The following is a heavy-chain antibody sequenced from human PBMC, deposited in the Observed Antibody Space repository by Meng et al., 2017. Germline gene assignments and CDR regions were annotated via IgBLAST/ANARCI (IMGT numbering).Heavy chain of an antibody. Sequence: GESLKISCAASGFTFSSYWMHWVRQAPGKGLVWVSRINSDGSSTSYADSVKGRFTISRDNAKNTLYLQMNSLRAEDTAVYYCTREDYGDYVETPNFDYWGQGKLV. D-gene: IGHD4-17*01. CDR2: INSDGSST. J-gene: IGHJ4*01. CDR3: TREDYGDYVETPNFDY. V-gene: IGHV3-74*01. CDR1: GFTFSSYW.